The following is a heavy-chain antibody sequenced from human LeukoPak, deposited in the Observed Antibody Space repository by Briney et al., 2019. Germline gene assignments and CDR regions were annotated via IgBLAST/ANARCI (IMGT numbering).Heavy chain of an antibody. CDR2: ISYDGSNK. CDR3: AKSQRIVVVISVYYYYGMDV. Sequence: GGSLRLSCAASGFTFSSYAMHWVRQAPGKGLEWVAVISYDGSNKYYADSVKGRFTISRDNSKNTLYLQMNSLRAEDTAVYCCAKSQRIVVVISVYYYYGMDVWGQGTTVTVSS. D-gene: IGHD3-22*01. V-gene: IGHV3-30-3*02. CDR1: GFTFSSYA. J-gene: IGHJ6*02.